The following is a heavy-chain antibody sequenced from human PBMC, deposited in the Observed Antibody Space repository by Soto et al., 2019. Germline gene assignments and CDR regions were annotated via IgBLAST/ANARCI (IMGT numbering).Heavy chain of an antibody. CDR2: ISPSGGST. J-gene: IGHJ3*02. D-gene: IGHD1-20*01. CDR3: ARDGLTGTPFGAFDI. Sequence: ASVKVSCKASGYTLTSYYMHWGRQAPGQGLEWMGIISPSGGSTSYAQKFQGRVTMTRDTSTSTVYMELSSLRSEDTAVFYCARDGLTGTPFGAFDIWGQGTMVTVSS. V-gene: IGHV1-46*01. CDR1: GYTLTSYY.